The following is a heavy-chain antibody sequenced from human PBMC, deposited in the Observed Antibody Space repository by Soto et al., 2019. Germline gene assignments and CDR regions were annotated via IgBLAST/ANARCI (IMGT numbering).Heavy chain of an antibody. J-gene: IGHJ4*02. V-gene: IGHV4-34*01. CDR3: ARGRNGRSSGWYNY. D-gene: IGHD6-19*01. Sequence: PSETLSLTCAVYGGSFSGYYWSWIRQPPGKGLEWIGEVNPSGSTNYNPSLKSRVTISVDTSKNQFSLNLSSVTAADTAVYYCARGRNGRSSGWYNYWGQGTLVTVSS. CDR1: GGSFSGYY. CDR2: VNPSGST.